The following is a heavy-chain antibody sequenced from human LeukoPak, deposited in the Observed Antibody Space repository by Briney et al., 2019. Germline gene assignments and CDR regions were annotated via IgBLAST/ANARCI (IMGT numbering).Heavy chain of an antibody. V-gene: IGHV3-23*01. J-gene: IGHJ4*02. CDR2: ISGSGGST. Sequence: GGSLRLSCVASGFTFSRYWMHWVRQAPGKGLEWVSAISGSGGSTYYADSVKGRFTISRDNSKNTLYLQMNSLRAEDTAVYYCAKCYDYYGSGSYGDYWGQGTLVTVSS. CDR1: GFTFSRYW. D-gene: IGHD3-10*01. CDR3: AKCYDYYGSGSYGDY.